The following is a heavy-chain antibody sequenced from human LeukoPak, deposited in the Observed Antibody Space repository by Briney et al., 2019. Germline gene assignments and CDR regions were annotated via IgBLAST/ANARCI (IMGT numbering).Heavy chain of an antibody. CDR1: GGSISNYY. CDR2: IYYTGST. J-gene: IGHJ5*02. V-gene: IGHV4-59*08. D-gene: IGHD1-26*01. CDR3: ARKSGVGATFYWFDP. Sequence: SETLSLTCTVSGGSISNYYWNWIRRPPGKGLEWIGYIYYTGSTNYNPSLKSRVTISVDTSKNEFSLKLTSVTAADTAVYYCARKSGVGATFYWFDPWGQGTLVTVSS.